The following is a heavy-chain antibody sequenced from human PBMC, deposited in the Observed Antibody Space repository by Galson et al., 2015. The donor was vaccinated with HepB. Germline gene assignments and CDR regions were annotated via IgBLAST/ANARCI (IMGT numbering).Heavy chain of an antibody. Sequence: SLRLSCAASGFTFTNYAMSWVRQAPGKGLEWVSGISSTGASTYYADSVKGRFTISRDNSKNMLFLQMSGLRADDTAVYYCSKDKRPYIQLVDSWGQGTLVTVS. V-gene: IGHV3-23*01. J-gene: IGHJ4*02. CDR2: ISSTGAST. CDR3: SKDKRPYIQLVDS. CDR1: GFTFTNYA. D-gene: IGHD1-1*01.